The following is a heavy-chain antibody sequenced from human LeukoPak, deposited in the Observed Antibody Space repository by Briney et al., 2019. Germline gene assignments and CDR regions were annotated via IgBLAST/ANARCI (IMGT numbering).Heavy chain of an antibody. CDR3: ERGGVIYPYSFDS. CDR1: GFTVSSSY. V-gene: IGHV3-66*01. Sequence: PGGSLRLSCAASGFTVSSSYMNSVRQAPGKGLEWVSLIFSGGGTYYADSVKGRFTISRDNSKNTLFLQMNSLRAEDTAVYYCERGGVIYPYSFDSWGRGTMVTVSS. J-gene: IGHJ3*02. CDR2: IFSGGGT. D-gene: IGHD3-10*01.